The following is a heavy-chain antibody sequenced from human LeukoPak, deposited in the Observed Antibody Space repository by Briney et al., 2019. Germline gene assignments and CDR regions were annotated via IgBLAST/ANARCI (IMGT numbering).Heavy chain of an antibody. CDR1: GGSISSSSYY. CDR3: ARDQGFWSGYLDY. D-gene: IGHD3-3*01. V-gene: IGHV4-39*07. J-gene: IGHJ4*02. CDR2: IYYSGST. Sequence: PSETLSLTCTVSGGSISSSSYYWGWIRQPPGKGLEWIGSIYYSGSTYYNPSLKSRVTISVDTSKNQFSLKLSSVTAADTAVYYCARDQGFWSGYLDYWGQGTLVTVSS.